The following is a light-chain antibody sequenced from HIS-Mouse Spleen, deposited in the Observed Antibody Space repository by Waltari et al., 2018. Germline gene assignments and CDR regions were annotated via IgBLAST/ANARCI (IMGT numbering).Light chain of an antibody. V-gene: IGLV2-14*03. Sequence: QSALTQPASVSGSPGQSITISCTGTSSDVGGYNYVSWYQQHPGKAPNPMMYDVSNRPSGVSNRFSGSKSGNTASLTISGLQAEDEADYYCSSYTSSTVVFGGGTKLTVL. J-gene: IGLJ2*01. CDR2: DVS. CDR1: SSDVGGYNY. CDR3: SSYTSSTVV.